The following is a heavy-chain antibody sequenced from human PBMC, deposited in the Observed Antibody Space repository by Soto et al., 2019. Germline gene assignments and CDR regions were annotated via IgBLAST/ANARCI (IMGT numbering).Heavy chain of an antibody. Sequence: EVQLVESGGGLVKPGGSLRLSCAASGFTFSSYSMNWVRQAPGKGLEWVSSISSSSSYIYYADSVKGRFTISRDNGKNSLYLQMNRLRAEDTAVYYCARDPGGYYESSGYMGGWVYYFDYWGQGTLVTVSS. CDR1: GFTFSSYS. CDR3: ARDPGGYYESSGYMGGWVYYFDY. V-gene: IGHV3-21*01. J-gene: IGHJ4*02. CDR2: ISSSSSYI. D-gene: IGHD3-22*01.